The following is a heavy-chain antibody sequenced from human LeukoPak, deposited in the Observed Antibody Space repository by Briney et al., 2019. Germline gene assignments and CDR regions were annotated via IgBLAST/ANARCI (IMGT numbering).Heavy chain of an antibody. Sequence: SETLSLTCAVYGGSFSGYYWGWIRQPPGKGLEWIGSISYSGSTYYNPSLKSRVTISVDTSESQFSLKLSSVTATDTAVYYCAERRFYRPFDYWGQGTLVTVSS. CDR1: GGSFSGYY. J-gene: IGHJ4*02. CDR2: ISYSGST. D-gene: IGHD1-1*01. CDR3: AERRFYRPFDY. V-gene: IGHV4-39*01.